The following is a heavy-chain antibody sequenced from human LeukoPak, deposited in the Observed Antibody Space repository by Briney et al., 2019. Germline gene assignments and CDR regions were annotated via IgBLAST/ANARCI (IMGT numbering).Heavy chain of an antibody. V-gene: IGHV4-39*07. J-gene: IGHJ4*02. CDR2: INHSGST. D-gene: IGHD5-18*01. CDR1: GGSISSGSYY. CDR3: ARADWDTAMIDY. Sequence: KSSETLSLTCTVSGGSISSGSYYWSWIRQPPGKGLEWIGEINHSGSTNYNPSLKSRVTISVDTSKNQFSLKLSSVTAADTAVYYCARADWDTAMIDYWGQGTLVTVSS.